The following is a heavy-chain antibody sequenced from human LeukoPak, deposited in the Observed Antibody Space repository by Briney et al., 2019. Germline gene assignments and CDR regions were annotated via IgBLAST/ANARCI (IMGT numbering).Heavy chain of an antibody. V-gene: IGHV4-59*08. J-gene: IGHJ4*02. CDR1: LGAISSDY. Sequence: PSQTLSPTCGVSLGAISSDYCGFIRQPPGKGLEWIGYLYYSGSTNYNPSLKSRVTISVDTSKKQFSLNLSSVTAADTAVYYCARSNHRDGYNFGYWGQGTLVTVSS. CDR2: LYYSGST. D-gene: IGHD5-24*01. CDR3: ARSNHRDGYNFGY.